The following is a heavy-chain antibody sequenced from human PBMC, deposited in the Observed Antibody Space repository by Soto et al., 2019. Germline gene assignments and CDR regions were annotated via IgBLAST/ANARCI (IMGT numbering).Heavy chain of an antibody. V-gene: IGHV4-39*01. CDR3: ARLALGPYAFDI. J-gene: IGHJ3*02. D-gene: IGHD3-3*01. Sequence: PSETLSLTCTVSGGSISSSSYYRGWIRQPPGKGLEWIGSIYYSGSTYYNPSLKSRVTISVDTSKNQFSLKLSSVTAADTAVYYCARLALGPYAFDIWGQGTMVTVSS. CDR2: IYYSGST. CDR1: GGSISSSSYY.